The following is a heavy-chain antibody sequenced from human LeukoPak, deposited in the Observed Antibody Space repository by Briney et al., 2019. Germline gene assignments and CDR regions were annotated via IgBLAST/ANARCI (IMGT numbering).Heavy chain of an antibody. CDR1: GYTFTSYD. J-gene: IGHJ4*02. Sequence: ASVKVSCKASGYTFTSYDINWVRQATGQGLEWMGWMNPNSGNTGYAQKFQGRVTMTRNTSISAAYMELSSLRSEDTAVYYCARGNGATTPYYFDYWGQGTLVTVSS. CDR3: ARGNGATTPYYFDY. CDR2: MNPNSGNT. D-gene: IGHD1-26*01. V-gene: IGHV1-8*01.